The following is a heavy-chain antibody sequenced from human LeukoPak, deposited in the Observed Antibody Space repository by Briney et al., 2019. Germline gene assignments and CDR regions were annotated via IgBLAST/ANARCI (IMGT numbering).Heavy chain of an antibody. J-gene: IGHJ3*02. CDR3: ARGFRGSFYVWDAYDI. V-gene: IGHV4-38-2*02. D-gene: IGHD3-16*01. Sequence: SETLSLTCTVSGYSISSGYYWGWIRQPPGKGLEWIGSIYHSGITYYNPSLKSRVTISVDTSKNQFSLKLTSVTAADTAVYYCARGFRGSFYVWDAYDIWGQGTMVTVSS. CDR1: GYSISSGYY. CDR2: IYHSGIT.